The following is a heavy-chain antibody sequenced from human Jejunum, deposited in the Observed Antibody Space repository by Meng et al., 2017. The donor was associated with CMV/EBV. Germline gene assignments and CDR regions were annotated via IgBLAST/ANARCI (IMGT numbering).Heavy chain of an antibody. CDR1: GFTFSSHS. V-gene: IGHV3-23*01. CDR2: ITGSGGST. D-gene: IGHD5/OR15-5a*01. Sequence: SLGLSCAASGFTFSSHSMGWVRQAPGKGLEWVSAITGSGGSTYYADSVKGRFTISRDNSRNTLYLQMNSLRAEDTAVYYCAKLSDVWGQGTTVTVSS. J-gene: IGHJ6*02. CDR3: AKLSDV.